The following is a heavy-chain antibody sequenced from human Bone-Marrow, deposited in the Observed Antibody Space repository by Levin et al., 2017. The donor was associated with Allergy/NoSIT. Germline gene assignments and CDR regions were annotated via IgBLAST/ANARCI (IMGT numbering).Heavy chain of an antibody. CDR3: ATYDSRGLSTGY. D-gene: IGHD3-22*01. J-gene: IGHJ4*02. CDR1: GITLSRYW. CDR2: ITSDGTDT. V-gene: IGHV3-74*01. Sequence: GGSLRLSCEASGITLSRYWMHWVRQAPGKGLVWVSRITSDGTDTAYADSVKGRFTISRDNAKNTVYLQMNSLRAEDTAIYTCATYDSRGLSTGYWGQGTLVTVSS.